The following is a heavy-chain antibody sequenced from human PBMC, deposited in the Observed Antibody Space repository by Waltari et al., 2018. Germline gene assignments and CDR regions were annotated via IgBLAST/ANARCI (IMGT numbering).Heavy chain of an antibody. CDR1: GGSISSSRYY. CDR3: ARHFMVRGVRTNWFDP. J-gene: IGHJ5*02. D-gene: IGHD3-10*01. V-gene: IGHV4-39*01. CDR2: IYYSGST. Sequence: QLQLQESGPGLVKPSETLYLTCTVPGGSISSSRYYWGWIRQPPGKGLEWIGSIYYSGSTYYNPSLKSRVTISVDTSKNQFSLKLSSVTAADTAVYYCARHFMVRGVRTNWFDPWGQGTLVTVSS.